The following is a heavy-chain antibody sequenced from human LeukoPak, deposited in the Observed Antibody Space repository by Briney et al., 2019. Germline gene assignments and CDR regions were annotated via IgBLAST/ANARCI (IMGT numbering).Heavy chain of an antibody. CDR1: GFPFDDFG. Sequence: GGSLRLSCAASGFPFDDFGMTWVRQAPGKGVEWVSTINWNGGSTIYADSVKGRFTISRDNTKNSLYLQMNSLRAEDTAFYYCARGGLGDPGSRTTDYWGQGTLVTVSS. CDR3: ARGGLGDPGSRTTDY. V-gene: IGHV3-20*04. CDR2: INWNGGST. J-gene: IGHJ4*02. D-gene: IGHD3-16*01.